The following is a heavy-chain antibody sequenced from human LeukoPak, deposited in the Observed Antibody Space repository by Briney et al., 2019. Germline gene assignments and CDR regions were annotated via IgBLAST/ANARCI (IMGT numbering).Heavy chain of an antibody. CDR1: GFAVSNNY. CDR3: AGGYDASDY. J-gene: IGHJ4*02. V-gene: IGHV3-66*02. CDR2: IYGGGST. D-gene: IGHD3-16*01. Sequence: GGSLRLSCAASGFAVSNNYMSRVRQAPGKGLEWVSVIYGGGSTNYADSVKGRFTISRDISTNTLSLQMNSLRTEDTAVYYCAGGYDASDYWGQGTLVTVSS.